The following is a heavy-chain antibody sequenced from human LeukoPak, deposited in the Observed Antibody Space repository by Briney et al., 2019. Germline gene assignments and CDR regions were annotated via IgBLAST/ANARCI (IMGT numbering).Heavy chain of an antibody. D-gene: IGHD3-22*01. V-gene: IGHV3-48*04. J-gene: IGHJ4*02. Sequence: GGSLRLSCAASGFTFSSYSMNWVRQAPGKGLEWVSYISSSSSTIYYADSVKGRFTISRDNAKNSLYLQMNSLRAEDTAVYYCARAPYYYDSSGYSVWGQGTLVTVSS. CDR1: GFTFSSYS. CDR2: ISSSSSTI. CDR3: ARAPYYYDSSGYSV.